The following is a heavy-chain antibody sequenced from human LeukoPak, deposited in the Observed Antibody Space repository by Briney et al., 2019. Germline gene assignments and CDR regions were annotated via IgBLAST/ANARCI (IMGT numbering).Heavy chain of an antibody. Sequence: PGGSLRLSCTASGFTFGDYAMIWFRQAPGKGLEWVGLIRSKGTGGTTEYVAAVKGRFIISRDDSKTIAYLQMNSLKTEDTAMYYCSRFFDQWGQGTLVTVSS. CDR2: IRSKGTGGTT. J-gene: IGHJ4*02. CDR3: SRFFDQ. V-gene: IGHV3-49*03. CDR1: GFTFGDYA.